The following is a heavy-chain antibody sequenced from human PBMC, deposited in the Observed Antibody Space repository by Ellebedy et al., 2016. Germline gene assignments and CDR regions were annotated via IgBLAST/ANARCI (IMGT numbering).Heavy chain of an antibody. Sequence: GESLKISXAASGFTFSNYAMTWVRQAPGKGLQWVSRITGSDGRTYYADSVKGRFTISRDNAKNTHYLQMNSLRAEDTAVYYCAREDAVAGGYFDLWGRGTLVTVSS. CDR1: GFTFSNYA. CDR2: ITGSDGRT. J-gene: IGHJ2*01. CDR3: AREDAVAGGYFDL. D-gene: IGHD6-19*01. V-gene: IGHV3-23*01.